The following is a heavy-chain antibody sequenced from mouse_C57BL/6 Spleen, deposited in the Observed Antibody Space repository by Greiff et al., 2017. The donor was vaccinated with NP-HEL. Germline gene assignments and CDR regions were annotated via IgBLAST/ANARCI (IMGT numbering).Heavy chain of an antibody. Sequence: QVQLQQSGAELVKPGASVKISCKASGYAFSSYWMHWVKQRPGQGLEWIGRIHPSDSDTNYNQKFKGKATLTVDKSSSTAYMQLSSLTSEDSAVYYCAIGSSYGYAMDYWGQGTSVTVSS. CDR2: IHPSDSDT. CDR3: AIGSSYGYAMDY. V-gene: IGHV1-74*01. CDR1: GYAFSSYW. J-gene: IGHJ4*01. D-gene: IGHD1-1*01.